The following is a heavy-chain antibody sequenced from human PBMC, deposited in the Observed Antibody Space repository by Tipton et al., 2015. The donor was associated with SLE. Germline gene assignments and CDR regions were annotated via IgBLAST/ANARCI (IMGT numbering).Heavy chain of an antibody. CDR3: AHANWGTNFDY. V-gene: IGHV4-39*06. Sequence: LRLSCTVSGGSISSSSYYWAWIRQPPGKGPEWIGSIYYSGSTYYNPSLESRVTISVDTSKNQFPLKLSSVTAADTAVFYCAHANWGTNFDYWGQGTLVTVSS. CDR2: IYYSGST. J-gene: IGHJ4*02. D-gene: IGHD7-27*01. CDR1: GGSISSSSYY.